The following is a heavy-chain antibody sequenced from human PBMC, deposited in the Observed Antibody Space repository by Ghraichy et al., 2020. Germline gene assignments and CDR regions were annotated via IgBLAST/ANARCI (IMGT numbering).Heavy chain of an antibody. CDR3: ARDLKYGGAAIWFFDL. CDR2: LATSGST. CDR1: GDSIKNYY. J-gene: IGHJ2*01. D-gene: IGHD2-21*01. Sequence: SQTLSLTCTVSGDSIKNYYWSWIRQSAGKGPEWVARLATSGSTDYNPSVESRISTSFDISRNQFSLKLKSVTAADTAIYYCARDLKYGGAAIWFFDLWGPGALGTVSS. V-gene: IGHV4-4*07.